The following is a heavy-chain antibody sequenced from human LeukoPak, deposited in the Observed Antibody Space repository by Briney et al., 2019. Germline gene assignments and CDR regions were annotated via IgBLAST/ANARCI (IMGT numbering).Heavy chain of an antibody. CDR2: SNAGNGNT. CDR1: GYTFRSYA. CDR3: ARAVYGDYGMDV. V-gene: IGHV1-3*02. D-gene: IGHD4-17*01. J-gene: IGHJ6*02. Sequence: EASVKLSCKASGYTFRSYAMHWVRQAHGQRLEWMGWSNAGNGNTKYSQEFQGRVTITRDTSASTAYMELSSLRSEDMAVYYCARAVYGDYGMDVWGQGTTVTVSS.